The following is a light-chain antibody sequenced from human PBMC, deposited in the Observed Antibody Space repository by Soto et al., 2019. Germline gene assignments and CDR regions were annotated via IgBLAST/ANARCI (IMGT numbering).Light chain of an antibody. CDR3: QQYGSSPWT. CDR1: QSVSSSY. V-gene: IGKV3-20*01. J-gene: IGKJ1*01. Sequence: EILFTQSPGTLSLSPGERAPLSCRASQSVSSSYLAWYQQKPGQAPRLLIYGASSRATGIPDRFSGSGSGTDFTLTISRLEPEDFAVYYCQQYGSSPWTFGQGTKV. CDR2: GAS.